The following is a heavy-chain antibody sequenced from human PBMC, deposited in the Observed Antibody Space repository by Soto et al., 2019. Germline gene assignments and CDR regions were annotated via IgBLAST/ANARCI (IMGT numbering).Heavy chain of an antibody. CDR3: ARPTLYCSGGSCSRYWYFDL. D-gene: IGHD2-15*01. J-gene: IGHJ2*01. CDR1: GYSFPSDW. CDR2: IYPADSDT. Sequence: GESLKISCKGSGYSFPSDWIGWVRQMPGKGLEWMGSIYPADSDTRYSPAFQGQVTISADKSIRTAYLQWSSLKASDTAMYYCARPTLYCSGGSCSRYWYFDLWGRGTLVTVSS. V-gene: IGHV5-51*01.